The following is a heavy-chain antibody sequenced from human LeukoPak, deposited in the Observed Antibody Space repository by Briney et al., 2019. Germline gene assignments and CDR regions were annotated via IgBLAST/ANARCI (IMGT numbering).Heavy chain of an antibody. V-gene: IGHV3-9*01. CDR3: ARSVGIQLGGYYYYYMDV. CDR1: GFTFDDHS. CDR2: ISWSSGTL. D-gene: IGHD5-18*01. J-gene: IGHJ6*03. Sequence: PGGSLRLSCVVSGFTFDDHSMHWVRQAPGKGLEWVSGISWSSGTLGYADSVKGRFTISRDNAKNSLYLQMNSLRAEDTAVYYCARSVGIQLGGYYYYYMDVWGKGTTVTVSS.